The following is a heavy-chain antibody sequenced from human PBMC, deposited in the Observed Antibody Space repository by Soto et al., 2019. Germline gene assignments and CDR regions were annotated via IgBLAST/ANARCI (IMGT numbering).Heavy chain of an antibody. D-gene: IGHD3-9*01. J-gene: IGHJ6*03. CDR2: IKQDGSEK. CDR3: ARESFFDWSLFPYMDV. Sequence: GGSLRLSCAASGFTFSSYWMSWVRQAPGKGLEWVANIKQDGSEKYYVDSVKGRFTISRDNAKNSLYLQMNSLRAEDTAVYYCARESFFDWSLFPYMDVWGKGPTVPV. V-gene: IGHV3-7*01. CDR1: GFTFSSYW.